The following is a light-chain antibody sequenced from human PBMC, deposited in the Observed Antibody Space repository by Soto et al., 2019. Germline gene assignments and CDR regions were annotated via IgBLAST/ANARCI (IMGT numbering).Light chain of an antibody. CDR3: QQYNSYPWT. J-gene: IGKJ1*01. Sequence: DIQMTQSPSTLSASVGDRVTITCRASQSISSWLSWYQQKPGKAPNLLIYKASSLESGVPSRFSGSGSGTEFTLTISSLQPYDFATYDGQQYNSYPWTFGQATKVEIK. CDR2: KAS. V-gene: IGKV1-5*03. CDR1: QSISSW.